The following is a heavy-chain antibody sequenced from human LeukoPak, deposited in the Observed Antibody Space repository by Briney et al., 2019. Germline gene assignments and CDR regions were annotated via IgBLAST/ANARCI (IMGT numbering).Heavy chain of an antibody. CDR2: ITPIFGTA. CDR3: ARWNTAMDSSDY. Sequence: SVKVSCKASGGTFSSYAISWVRQAPGQGLEWMGRITPIFGTANYAQKFQGRVTITTDESTSTAYMELSSLRSEDTAVYYCARWNTAMDSSDYWGQGTLVTVSS. D-gene: IGHD5-18*01. J-gene: IGHJ4*02. V-gene: IGHV1-69*05. CDR1: GGTFSSYA.